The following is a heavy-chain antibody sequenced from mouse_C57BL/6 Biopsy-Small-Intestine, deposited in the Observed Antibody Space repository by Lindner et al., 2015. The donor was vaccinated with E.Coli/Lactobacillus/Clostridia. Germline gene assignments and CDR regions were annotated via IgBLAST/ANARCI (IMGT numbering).Heavy chain of an antibody. CDR1: GDTFSTHT. Sequence: SVKVSCKASGDTFSTHTVGWVRQAPGQGLEWIGRVIPVVGVANYAQKFQGRVTISADRSTSTAYMELSSLRSDDTAVYYCAVSAYFYDPGSYYYPRHWGQGTLISVSS. CDR3: AVSAYFYDPGSYYYPRH. D-gene: IGHD1-1*02. J-gene: IGHJ2*01. V-gene: IGHV14-2*01. CDR2: VIPVVGVA.